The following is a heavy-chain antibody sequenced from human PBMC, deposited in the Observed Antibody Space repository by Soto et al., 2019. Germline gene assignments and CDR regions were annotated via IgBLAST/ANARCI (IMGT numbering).Heavy chain of an antibody. V-gene: IGHV3-23*01. CDR2: IEGSGGIT. Sequence: QLLQSGGGLVQPGGSLTLSCAASGFTFGTTDMSWVRQAPGEGLEWVSTIEGSGGITYYADSEKCLFTISRDNSRNPVYLPINSLGGDDTALYYCVKNSGWFNTWGQGALVTGSS. J-gene: IGHJ5*02. CDR1: GFTFGTTD. CDR3: VKNSGWFNT. D-gene: IGHD3-10*01.